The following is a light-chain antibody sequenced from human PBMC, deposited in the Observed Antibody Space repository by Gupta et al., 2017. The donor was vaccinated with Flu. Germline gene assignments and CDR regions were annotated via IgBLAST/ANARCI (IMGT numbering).Light chain of an antibody. CDR3: ASWDDSLNGSV. CDR2: NDN. J-gene: IGLJ3*02. Sequence: QSLLTQPPSSLGTPGQRVTISCSGSNSNIGSHTLSWYQQLPGAEPKRIIHNDNQRPSGVPVRFSGSKAGTYASLTISGLQSEDEGDVYCASWDDSLNGSVFGGGTRLTVL. V-gene: IGLV1-44*01. CDR1: NSNIGSHT.